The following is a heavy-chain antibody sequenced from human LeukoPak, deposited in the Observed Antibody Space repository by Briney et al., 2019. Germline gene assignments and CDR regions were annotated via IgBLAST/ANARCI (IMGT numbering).Heavy chain of an antibody. D-gene: IGHD2-15*01. J-gene: IGHJ4*02. CDR2: IGSDGNT. Sequence: GGSLRLSCAASGFTVNNNYMTWVRQAPGKGLDWVSVIGSDGNTYYADSVMGRFSISRDNSKNTLYLQMNSLRAEDTAVYYCAKDLYCSGGSCHDLSDYWGQGTLVTVSS. CDR1: GFTVNNNY. CDR3: AKDLYCSGGSCHDLSDY. V-gene: IGHV3-53*01.